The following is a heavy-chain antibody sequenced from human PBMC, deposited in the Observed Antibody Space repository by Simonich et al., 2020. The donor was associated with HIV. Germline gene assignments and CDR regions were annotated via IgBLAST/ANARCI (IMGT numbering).Heavy chain of an antibody. Sequence: QVQLQQWGAGLLKPSETLSLTCAVYGGSFSGYYWSWIRRPPGKGQGWIGEINHSGSTNYHPSLKSRVTISVDTSKNQFSLKLSSVTAADTAVYYCARGFYQRLYYFDYWGQGTLVTVSS. D-gene: IGHD2-2*01. V-gene: IGHV4-34*01. J-gene: IGHJ4*02. CDR2: INHSGST. CDR3: ARGFYQRLYYFDY. CDR1: GGSFSGYY.